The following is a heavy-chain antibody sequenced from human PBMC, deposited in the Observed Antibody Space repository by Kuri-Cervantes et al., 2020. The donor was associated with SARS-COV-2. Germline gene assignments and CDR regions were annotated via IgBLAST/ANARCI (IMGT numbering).Heavy chain of an antibody. J-gene: IGHJ4*02. Sequence: GGSLRLCCSASGFTFSSSGFHWVRQAPGKGLEYVSAISIDGSEIFYADSVRGRFTISRDNSKNTLYLQMSSLRAEDTAVYYCAKDLAASVTRGYFDYWGQGTLVTVSS. CDR1: GFTFSSSG. CDR2: ISIDGSEI. V-gene: IGHV3-64D*06. CDR3: AKDLAASVTRGYFDY. D-gene: IGHD6-13*01.